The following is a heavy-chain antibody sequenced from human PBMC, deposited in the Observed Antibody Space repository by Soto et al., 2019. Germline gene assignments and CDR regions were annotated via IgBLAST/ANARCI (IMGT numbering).Heavy chain of an antibody. CDR1: GGSISSYY. V-gene: IGHV4-59*01. CDR2: IYYSGST. J-gene: IGHJ5*02. CDR3: ARAGPKGWFDP. Sequence: SETLSLTCTVSGGSISSYYWSWIRQPPGKGLEWIGYIYYSGSTNYNPSLKSRVTISVDTSKNQFSLKLSSVTAADTAVYYCARAGPKGWFDPWGQGTLVTVSS.